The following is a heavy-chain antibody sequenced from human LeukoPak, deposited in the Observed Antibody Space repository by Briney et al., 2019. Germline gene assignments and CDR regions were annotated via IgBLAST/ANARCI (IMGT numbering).Heavy chain of an antibody. CDR2: IIPIFGTA. CDR3: AREHCSSTSCYGEYYYYYMDV. J-gene: IGHJ6*03. D-gene: IGHD2-2*01. V-gene: IGHV1-69*06. CDR1: GGTFSSYA. Sequence: AASVKVSCKASGGTFSSYAISWVRQAPGQGLEWMGGIIPIFGTANYAQKFQGRVTITADKSTSTAYMELSSLRSDDTAVYYCAREHCSSTSCYGEYYYYYMDVWGKGTTVTISS.